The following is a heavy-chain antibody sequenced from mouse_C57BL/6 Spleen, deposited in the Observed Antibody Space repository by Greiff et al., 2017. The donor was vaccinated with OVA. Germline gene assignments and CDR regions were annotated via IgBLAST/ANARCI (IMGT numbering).Heavy chain of an antibody. CDR2: IWWDDDK. V-gene: IGHV8-8*01. CDR3: ARIQTAQASQDYAMDY. J-gene: IGHJ4*01. CDR1: GFSLSTFGMG. Sequence: QVTLKESGPGILQPSQTLSLTCSFSGFSLSTFGMGVGWIRQPSGKGLEWLAHIWWDDDKYYNPALKSRLTISKDTSKNQVFLKIANVDTADTATYYCARIQTAQASQDYAMDYWGQGTSVTVSS. D-gene: IGHD3-2*02.